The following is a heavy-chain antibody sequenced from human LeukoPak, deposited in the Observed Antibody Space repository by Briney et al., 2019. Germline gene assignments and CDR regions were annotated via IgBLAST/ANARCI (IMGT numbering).Heavy chain of an antibody. CDR3: ARGYSSTMRTTGNDY. J-gene: IGHJ4*02. CDR2: MNPNSGNT. CDR1: GYTFTSQD. V-gene: IGHV1-8*01. Sequence: ASVKVSCKASGYTFTSQDINWVRQATGQGLEWMGWMNPNSGNTGYAQKFQGRVIMTRDTSINTAYMELYSLRSDGTAVYYCARGYSSTMRTTGNDYWGQGTLVTVSS. D-gene: IGHD1-1*01.